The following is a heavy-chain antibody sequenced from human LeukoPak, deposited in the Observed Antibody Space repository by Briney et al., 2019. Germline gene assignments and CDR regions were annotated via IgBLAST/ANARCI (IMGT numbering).Heavy chain of an antibody. D-gene: IGHD6-13*01. Sequence: GGSLRLSCAASGFTFSSYSMNWVRQAPGKGLEWVSSISSSSSYIYYADSVKGRFTISRDNSKNTLYLQMNSLRAEDTAVYYCAKDPDSSPYSSSWFDYWGQGTLVTVSP. CDR2: ISSSSSYI. J-gene: IGHJ4*02. CDR3: AKDPDSSPYSSSWFDY. V-gene: IGHV3-21*04. CDR1: GFTFSSYS.